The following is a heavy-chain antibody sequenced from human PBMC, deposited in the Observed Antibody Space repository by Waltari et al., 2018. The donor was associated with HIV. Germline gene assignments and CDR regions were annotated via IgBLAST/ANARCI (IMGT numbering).Heavy chain of an antibody. CDR2: ISGSGGST. V-gene: IGHV3-23*01. CDR3: AKGCGSGYYYYGMDV. CDR1: GLPFSTLA. D-gene: IGHD2-21*01. J-gene: IGHJ6*02. Sequence: EVQLLESGGGLVQPGGSLGLPCSASGLPFSTLAMSWVRQAPGKGLEWVSAISGSGGSTYYADSVKGRFTISRDNSKNTLYLQMNSLRAEDTAVYYCAKGCGSGYYYYGMDVWGQGTTVTVSS.